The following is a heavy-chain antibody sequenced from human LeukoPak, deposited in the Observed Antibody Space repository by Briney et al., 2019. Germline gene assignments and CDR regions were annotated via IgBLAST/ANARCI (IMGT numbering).Heavy chain of an antibody. CDR3: AKGTGYGSSWYNDY. Sequence: GGSLRLSCAASGFTFNTYGMHWVRQAPGKGLEWVALIWYDGSNEYYADSVKGRFTISRDNSRNTLYLQMNSLRAEDTAVYYCAKGTGYGSSWYNDYWGQGTLVTVSS. V-gene: IGHV3-33*06. J-gene: IGHJ4*02. D-gene: IGHD6-13*01. CDR2: IWYDGSNE. CDR1: GFTFNTYG.